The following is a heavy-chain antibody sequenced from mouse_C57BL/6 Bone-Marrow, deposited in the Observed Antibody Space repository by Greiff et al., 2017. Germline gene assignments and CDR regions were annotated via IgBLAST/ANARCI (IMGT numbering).Heavy chain of an antibody. CDR2: IDPSDSYT. CDR3: ARENYGTWYFDV. Sequence: QVQLKQPGAELVMPGASVKLSCKASGYTFTSSWMHWVKQRPGQGLEWIGEIDPSDSYTNYNQKFKGKSTLTVDKSSSTAYMQLSSLTSEDSAVYYCARENYGTWYFDVWGTGTTVTVSS. J-gene: IGHJ1*03. V-gene: IGHV1-69*01. D-gene: IGHD1-1*01. CDR1: GYTFTSSW.